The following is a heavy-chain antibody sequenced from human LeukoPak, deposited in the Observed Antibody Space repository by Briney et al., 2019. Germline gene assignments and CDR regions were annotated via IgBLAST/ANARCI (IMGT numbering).Heavy chain of an antibody. D-gene: IGHD4-17*01. CDR3: ARALYGDYGIFDY. CDR1: GFTVSSNY. Sequence: GGSLRLSCAASGFTVSSNYMTWVRQAPGKGLEWVTVIYSGGSTYYSDSVKGRFTISRDDSKNKLYLQMNSLRAEDTAVYYCARALYGDYGIFDYWGQGTLVSVSS. CDR2: IYSGGST. V-gene: IGHV3-53*01. J-gene: IGHJ4*02.